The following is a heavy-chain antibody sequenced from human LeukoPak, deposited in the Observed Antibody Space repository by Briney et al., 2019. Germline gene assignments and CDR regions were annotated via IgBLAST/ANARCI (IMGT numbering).Heavy chain of an antibody. CDR1: GGSISSSSYY. J-gene: IGHJ5*02. CDR3: ARTYCSSTSCYLVWFDP. V-gene: IGHV4-39*01. Sequence: SETLSLTCTVSGGSISSSSYYWGWIRQPPGKGLEWIGSIYYSGSTYYNPSLKSRVTISVDTSKNQFSLKLSSVTAADTAVYYCARTYCSSTSCYLVWFDPWGQGTLVTVSS. D-gene: IGHD2-2*01. CDR2: IYYSGST.